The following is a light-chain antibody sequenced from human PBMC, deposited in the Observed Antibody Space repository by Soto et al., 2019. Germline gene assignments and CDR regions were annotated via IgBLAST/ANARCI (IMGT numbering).Light chain of an antibody. J-gene: IGLJ3*02. CDR2: LNSDGSH. CDR3: QTWGTGPWV. CDR1: SGHSSYA. V-gene: IGLV4-69*01. Sequence: QSVLTQSPSASASLGASVKLTCTLSSGHSSYAIAWHQQQPEKGPRYLMKLNSDGSHNKGDGIPDRFSGSSSGAERYLTISSLQSEDEADYYWQTWGTGPWVFGGGTKLTVL.